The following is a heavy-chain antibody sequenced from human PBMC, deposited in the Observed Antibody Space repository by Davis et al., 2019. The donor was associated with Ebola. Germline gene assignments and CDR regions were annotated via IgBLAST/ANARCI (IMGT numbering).Heavy chain of an antibody. CDR1: GCSISSYY. J-gene: IGHJ6*02. CDR2: LYYSGST. Sequence: SETLSLTCTVSGCSISSYYWSWIRQPPGKGLEWIGYLYYSGSTNYNPSLKSRVTISVDTSKNQFSLKLSSVTAADTAVYYCARLVYYYGMDVWGQGTTVTASS. V-gene: IGHV4-59*08. CDR3: ARLVYYYGMDV.